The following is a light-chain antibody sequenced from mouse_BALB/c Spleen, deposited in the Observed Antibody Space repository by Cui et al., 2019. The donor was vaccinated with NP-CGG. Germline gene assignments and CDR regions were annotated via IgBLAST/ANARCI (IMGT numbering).Light chain of an antibody. CDR1: TGAVTTINY. V-gene: IGLV1*01. CDR2: GTN. Sequence: QAVVPQESAVATSHGETVTRTCSSSTGAVTTINYANWVQEKPDHLITGLIGGTNNRAPGVPAKFSGSLIGDKAALTITGAQTEDEAIYFCALWYSNHWVFGGGTKLTVL. J-gene: IGLJ1*01. CDR3: ALWYSNHWV.